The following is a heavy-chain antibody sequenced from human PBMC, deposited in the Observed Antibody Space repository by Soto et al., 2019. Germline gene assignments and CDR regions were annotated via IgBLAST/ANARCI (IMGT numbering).Heavy chain of an antibody. CDR3: ARDGGKGVLDY. J-gene: IGHJ4*02. D-gene: IGHD3-16*01. CDR2: ISSSSSTI. CDR1: GFTFSSYS. V-gene: IGHV3-48*01. Sequence: EVQLVESGGGLVQPGGSLRLSCAASGFTFSSYSMNWVRQAPGKGLEWVSYISSSSSTIYYADSVKGRFTISRDNAKNSLYLQMNSLRAVDTAVYYCARDGGKGVLDYWGQGTLVTVSS.